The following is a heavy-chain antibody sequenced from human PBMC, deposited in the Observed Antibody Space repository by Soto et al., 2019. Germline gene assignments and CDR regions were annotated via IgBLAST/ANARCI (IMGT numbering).Heavy chain of an antibody. V-gene: IGHV3-30*18. D-gene: IGHD6-13*01. CDR1: GFTFSTSG. CDR2: ISHDGSVT. CDR3: AKDWGSSGWYNWFDP. J-gene: IGHJ5*02. Sequence: QVQMVESGGGVVQPGTSLRLPCATSGFTFSTSGMHWVRQAPGKGLEWVAMISHDGSVTYYTDSVQGRFTISTDTPKNTLYLQMNSLRDETTAIYYCAKDWGSSGWYNWFDPWGQGNRVTVS.